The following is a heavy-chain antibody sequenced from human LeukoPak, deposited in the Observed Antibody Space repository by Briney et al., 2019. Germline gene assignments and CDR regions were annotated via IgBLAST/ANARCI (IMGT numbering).Heavy chain of an antibody. CDR3: ARASSPSIAANLDY. V-gene: IGHV3-33*01. Sequence: GGSLRLSCAASGFTFSSYGMHWVRQAPGKGLEWVAAIWYDGSNKYYADSVKGRFTISRDNSKNTLYLQMNSLRAEDTAVYYCARASSPSIAANLDYWGQGTLVTVSS. CDR2: IWYDGSNK. D-gene: IGHD6-6*01. J-gene: IGHJ4*02. CDR1: GFTFSSYG.